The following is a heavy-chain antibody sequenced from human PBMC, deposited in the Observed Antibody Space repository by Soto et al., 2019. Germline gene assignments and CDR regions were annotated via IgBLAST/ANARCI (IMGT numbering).Heavy chain of an antibody. Sequence: QITLKESGPTLVKPTQTLTLTCTFSGFSVTNSGEGLGWIRQPPGKALEWLATLYWDGDKRYSPSLRKMASDSTDTSKSQVVLTMTDMGPEYTGTYLCAHRKTTLTVATYFDLWGQGTLVTVS. D-gene: IGHD6-19*01. CDR2: LYWDGDK. J-gene: IGHJ4*02. CDR3: AHRKTTLTVATYFDL. V-gene: IGHV2-5*02. CDR1: GFSVTNSGEG.